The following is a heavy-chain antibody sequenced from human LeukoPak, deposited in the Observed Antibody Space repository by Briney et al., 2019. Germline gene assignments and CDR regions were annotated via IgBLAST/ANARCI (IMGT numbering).Heavy chain of an antibody. CDR2: ISAHNGNT. CDR3: ARGGDIVVVPAPNWFDP. V-gene: IGHV1-18*01. Sequence: ASVKVSCKASGYTFTSYGISWVRQAPGQGLEWMGWISAHNGNTNYAQKLQGRVTMTTDTSTSTAYMELRSLGSDDTAVYYCARGGDIVVVPAPNWFDPWGQGTLVTVSS. CDR1: GYTFTSYG. D-gene: IGHD2-2*01. J-gene: IGHJ5*02.